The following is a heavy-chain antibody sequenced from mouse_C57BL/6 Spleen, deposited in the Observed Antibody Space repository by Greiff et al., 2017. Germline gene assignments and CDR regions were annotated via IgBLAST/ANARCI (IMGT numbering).Heavy chain of an antibody. V-gene: IGHV1-7*01. D-gene: IGHD1-1*01. CDR1: GYTFTSYW. CDR2: INPSSGYT. J-gene: IGHJ3*01. CDR3: ARNHPVVEGFAY. Sequence: VQLQQSGAELAKPGASVTLSCKASGYTFTSYWMHWVKQRPGQGLEWIGYINPSSGYTKYNQKFKDKATLTADKSSSTADMQLSSLTYEDSAVYYCARNHPVVEGFAYWGQGTLVTVSA.